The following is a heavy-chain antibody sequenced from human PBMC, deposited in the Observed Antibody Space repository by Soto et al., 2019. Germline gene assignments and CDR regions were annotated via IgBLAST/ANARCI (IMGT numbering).Heavy chain of an antibody. D-gene: IGHD3-10*01. CDR2: IGGSGGDT. J-gene: IGHJ4*02. CDR1: GFTLSDHY. CDR3: ARRSWRGRADY. Sequence: GGSLRLSCAGSGFTLSDHYIDWVRQAPGKGLEWVSGIGGSGGDTYYADSVKGRFTVSRDNAENTLYLQLNSLRVEDTAIYYCARRSWRGRADYWGQGILVTVSS. V-gene: IGHV3-23*01.